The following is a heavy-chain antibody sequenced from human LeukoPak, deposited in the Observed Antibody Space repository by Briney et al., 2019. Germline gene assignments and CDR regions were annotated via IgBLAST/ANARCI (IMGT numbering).Heavy chain of an antibody. CDR2: ISGSGGST. D-gene: IGHD3-22*01. CDR1: GFTFSSYA. V-gene: IGHV3-23*01. J-gene: IGHJ4*02. Sequence: GGSLRLSCAASGFTFSSYAMSWVRQAPGKGLEWVSAISGSGGSTYYADSVKGRFTISRDNSKNTLYRQMNSLRAEDTAVYYCAKDYYDSSGYRYFDYWGQGTLVTVSS. CDR3: AKDYYDSSGYRYFDY.